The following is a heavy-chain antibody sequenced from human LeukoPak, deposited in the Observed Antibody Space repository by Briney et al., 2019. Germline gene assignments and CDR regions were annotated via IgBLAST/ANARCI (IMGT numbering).Heavy chain of an antibody. J-gene: IGHJ6*02. CDR1: GGSISGHY. V-gene: IGHV4-59*11. Sequence: SETLSLTCTVSGGSISGHYWTWVRQPPGEGLEWIGQIHYSGKADYNPSRRSRITISVDTSKNQMSLKVTSVTAADTAVYYCARVGVDYDMDVWGQGTTVTVS. CDR3: ARVGVDYDMDV. CDR2: IHYSGKA.